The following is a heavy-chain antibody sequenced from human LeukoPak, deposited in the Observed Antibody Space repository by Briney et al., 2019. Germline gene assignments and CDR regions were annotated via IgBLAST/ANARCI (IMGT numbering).Heavy chain of an antibody. Sequence: PSETLSLTCTVSGGSISSYYWSWIRQPPGKGLEWIGYIYYSGSTNYNPSLKSRVTISVDTSKNQFSLKLSSVTAADTAVYYCARGSSGWYASWGQGTLVTVSS. CDR3: ARGSSGWYAS. CDR2: IYYSGST. J-gene: IGHJ4*02. D-gene: IGHD6-19*01. CDR1: GGSISSYY. V-gene: IGHV4-59*12.